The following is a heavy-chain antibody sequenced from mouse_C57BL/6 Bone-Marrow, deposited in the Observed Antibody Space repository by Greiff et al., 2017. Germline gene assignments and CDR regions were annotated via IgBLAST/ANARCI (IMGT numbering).Heavy chain of an antibody. V-gene: IGHV1-69*01. CDR1: GYTFTSYW. Sequence: QVQLQQPGAELVMPGASVKLSCKASGYTFTSYWMHWVKQRPGQGLEWIGEIDPSDSYTNYNQKFKGKSTLTVDKSSSTAYLHISSLTSEDSAVCYCAIAPWFAYWGQGTLVTVSA. J-gene: IGHJ3*01. CDR2: IDPSDSYT. CDR3: AIAPWFAY.